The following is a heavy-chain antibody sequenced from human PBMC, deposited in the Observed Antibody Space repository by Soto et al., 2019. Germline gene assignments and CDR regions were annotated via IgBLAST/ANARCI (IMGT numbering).Heavy chain of an antibody. CDR2: IYPGDSDT. CDR3: AWTSKYYDFWSGYWFDP. J-gene: IGHJ5*02. Sequence: PGESLKISCKGSGYSFTSYWIGWVRQMPGKGLEWMGIIYPGDSDTRYSPSFQGQVTISADKSISTAYLQWSSLKASDTAMYYCAWTSKYYDFWSGYWFDPWGQGTLVTVSS. CDR1: GYSFTSYW. V-gene: IGHV5-51*01. D-gene: IGHD3-3*01.